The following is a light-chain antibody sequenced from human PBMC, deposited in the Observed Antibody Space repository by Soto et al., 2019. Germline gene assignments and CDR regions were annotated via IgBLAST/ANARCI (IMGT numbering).Light chain of an antibody. Sequence: QSVLTQPASVSGSPGQSITISCTGTSSEVGGYNSVSWYQHHPGKAPKLMIYDVSNRSSGVSSRFSGSKSDNTASLTISGLQAEDEADYYCKSYTSRSTYVFGTGTKVTV. CDR1: SSEVGGYNS. CDR2: DVS. J-gene: IGLJ1*01. V-gene: IGLV2-14*03. CDR3: KSYTSRSTYV.